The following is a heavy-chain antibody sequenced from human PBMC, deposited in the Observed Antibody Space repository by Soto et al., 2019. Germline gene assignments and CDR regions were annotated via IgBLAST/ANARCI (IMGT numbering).Heavy chain of an antibody. J-gene: IGHJ6*02. Sequence: GGSLRLSCEASGFTFSGYGMHWVRQAPGKGLEWVAVISYDGSNKYYADSVKGRFTISRDNSKNTLYLQMNSLRAEDTAVYYCAREGIAAAGTGMDVWGQGTTVTVSS. CDR3: AREGIAAAGTGMDV. CDR1: GFTFSGYG. V-gene: IGHV3-30*03. CDR2: ISYDGSNK. D-gene: IGHD6-13*01.